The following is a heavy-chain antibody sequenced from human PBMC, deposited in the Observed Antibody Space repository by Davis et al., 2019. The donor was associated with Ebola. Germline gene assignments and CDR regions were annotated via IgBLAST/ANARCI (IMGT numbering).Heavy chain of an antibody. Sequence: ASVKVSCKASAYTFTTYYTHWVRQAPGQGLEWMGIINPSGGSTIYAQKFQDRVSMTRDTSTSTIYMELNSLRSEDTALYYCAASYEVGWNYPLQSQIDYWGQGTLVTVSS. V-gene: IGHV1-46*01. CDR3: AASYEVGWNYPLQSQIDY. D-gene: IGHD1-7*01. CDR1: AYTFTTYY. CDR2: INPSGGST. J-gene: IGHJ4*02.